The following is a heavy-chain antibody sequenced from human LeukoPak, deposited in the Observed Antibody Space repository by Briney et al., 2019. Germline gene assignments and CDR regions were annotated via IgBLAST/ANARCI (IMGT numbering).Heavy chain of an antibody. V-gene: IGHV1-2*06. J-gene: IGHJ4*02. CDR1: GYTLTAYY. Sequence: ASVKVSCKASGYTLTAYYVHWVRQAPGQGLEWMGRINPNSGDTNYAQEFQGRVTMTRDTSISTAYMELSRLRSDDTAVYYCARGVGATPFDYWGQGTLVTVSS. CDR2: INPNSGDT. CDR3: ARGVGATPFDY. D-gene: IGHD1-26*01.